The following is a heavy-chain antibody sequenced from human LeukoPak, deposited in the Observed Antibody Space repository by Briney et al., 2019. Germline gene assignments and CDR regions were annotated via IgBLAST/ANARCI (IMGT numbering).Heavy chain of an antibody. Sequence: ASVKVSCKASGGTFSSYAISWVRQAPGQGLEWMGGIIPIFGTANYAQKFQGRVTITADESTSTAYMELSSLRSEDTAVYYCARVDSSGWYGDYWGQGTLVTVSS. D-gene: IGHD6-19*01. V-gene: IGHV1-69*13. CDR3: ARVDSSGWYGDY. CDR1: GGTFSSYA. J-gene: IGHJ4*02. CDR2: IIPIFGTA.